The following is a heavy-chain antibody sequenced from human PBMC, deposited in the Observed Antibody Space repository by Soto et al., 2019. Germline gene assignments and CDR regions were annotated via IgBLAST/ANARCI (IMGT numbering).Heavy chain of an antibody. Sequence: PGGTLRLSCAASGFSFSSYAMNWVRQAPGKGLEWVSTVTGNGGNTYHADSVKGRFTISRDNSKNTLYLQMNSLRAEDTAVYYCATHLRHPDYYYYYMDVWGKGTTVTVSS. CDR3: ATHLRHPDYYYYYMDV. V-gene: IGHV3-23*01. CDR2: VTGNGGNT. J-gene: IGHJ6*03. CDR1: GFSFSSYA.